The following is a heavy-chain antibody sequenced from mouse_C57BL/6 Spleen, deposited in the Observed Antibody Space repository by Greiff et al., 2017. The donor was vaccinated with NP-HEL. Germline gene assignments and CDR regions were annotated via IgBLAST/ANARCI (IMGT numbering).Heavy chain of an antibody. V-gene: IGHV1-19*01. D-gene: IGHD2-5*01. CDR1: GYTFTDYY. J-gene: IGHJ2*01. Sequence: VQLQQSGPVLVKPGASVKMSCKASGYTFTDYYMNWVKQSHGKSLEWIGVVNPYNGGTSYNQKFKGKAKLTVDKSSSTAYMDLNSLTSEDSAVYYCARSYYSNYDYWDYWGQGTTLTVSS. CDR3: ARSYYSNYDYWDY. CDR2: VNPYNGGT.